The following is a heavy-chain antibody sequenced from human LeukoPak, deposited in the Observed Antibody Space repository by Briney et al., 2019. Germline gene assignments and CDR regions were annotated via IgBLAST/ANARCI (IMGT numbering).Heavy chain of an antibody. V-gene: IGHV3-9*01. CDR1: GFNFDDYA. CDR3: TRRAARWQFDL. J-gene: IGHJ2*01. D-gene: IGHD5-24*01. Sequence: GGSLRLSCAVSGFNFDDYAMHWVRQAAGRGLEWVSGINWKTGNGIYADSVKGRFTISRDNSKNSLYLQMRSLRAEDTALYYCTRRAARWQFDLWGRGTLLTVSS. CDR2: INWKTGNG.